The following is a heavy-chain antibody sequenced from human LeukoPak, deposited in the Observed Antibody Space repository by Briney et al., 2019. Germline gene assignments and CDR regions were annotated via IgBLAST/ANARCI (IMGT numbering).Heavy chain of an antibody. D-gene: IGHD2-8*02. Sequence: GGSRRLSCAASGFTFSTFAMIWVRQPPGKGLEWVSSIFPSGGEIHYADSVRGRFTISRDNSKSTLSLQMNSLRAEDTAIYYCATYRQVLLPFESWGQGTLVTVSS. CDR2: IFPSGGEI. CDR3: ATYRQVLLPFES. V-gene: IGHV3-23*01. J-gene: IGHJ4*02. CDR1: GFTFSTFA.